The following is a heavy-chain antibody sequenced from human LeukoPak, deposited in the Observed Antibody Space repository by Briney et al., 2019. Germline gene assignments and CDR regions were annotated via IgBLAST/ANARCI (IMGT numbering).Heavy chain of an antibody. D-gene: IGHD1-1*01. Sequence: PGGSLRLSCAASGFTFSSYEMNWVRQAPGKGLEWVSYISSSGSTIYYADSVKGRFTISRDNAKNSLYLRMNSLRAEDTAVYYCARVKRNNWNQVMDVWGKGTTVTVSS. V-gene: IGHV3-48*03. CDR2: ISSSGSTI. CDR1: GFTFSSYE. J-gene: IGHJ6*04. CDR3: ARVKRNNWNQVMDV.